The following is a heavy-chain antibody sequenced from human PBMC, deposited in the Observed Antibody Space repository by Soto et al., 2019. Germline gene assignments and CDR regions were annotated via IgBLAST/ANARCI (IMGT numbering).Heavy chain of an antibody. CDR1: GFTFSGYW. D-gene: IGHD3-3*01. CDR2: IKQDGSEK. V-gene: IGHV3-7*01. CDR3: ARDKGIDFWSGYYIHYYYYMDV. J-gene: IGHJ6*03. Sequence: PGGSLRLSCAASGFTFSGYWMSWVRQAPGKGLEWVANIKQDGSEKYYVDSVKGRFTISRDNAKNSLYLQMNSLRAEDTAVYYCARDKGIDFWSGYYIHYYYYMDVWGKGTTVTVSS.